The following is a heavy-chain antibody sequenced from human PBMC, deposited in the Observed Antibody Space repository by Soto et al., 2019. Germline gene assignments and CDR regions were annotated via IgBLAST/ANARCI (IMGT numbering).Heavy chain of an antibody. CDR2: IYSGGST. Sequence: GGSLRLSCAASGFTVSSNYMSWVRQAPGKGLEWVSVIYSGGSTYYADSVKGRFTISRHNAKSSLFLQMNSLRAEDTAVYYCARARYNWNRQGAFDIWGQGTMVTVSS. J-gene: IGHJ3*02. D-gene: IGHD1-20*01. CDR3: ARARYNWNRQGAFDI. CDR1: GFTVSSNY. V-gene: IGHV3-53*01.